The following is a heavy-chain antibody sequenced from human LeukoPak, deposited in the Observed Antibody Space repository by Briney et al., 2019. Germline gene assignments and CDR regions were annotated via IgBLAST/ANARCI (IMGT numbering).Heavy chain of an antibody. J-gene: IGHJ6*02. CDR1: GFTFSSYG. V-gene: IGHV3-30*03. CDR2: ISYDGSNK. CDR3: ATTDDCGDYYYYGMDV. Sequence: GGSLRLSCAASGFTFSSYGMHWVRQAPGKGLEWVAVISYDGSNKYYADSVKGRFTISRDNSKNTLYLQMNSLRAEDTAVYYCATTDDCGDYYYYGMDVWGQGTTVTVSS. D-gene: IGHD4-17*01.